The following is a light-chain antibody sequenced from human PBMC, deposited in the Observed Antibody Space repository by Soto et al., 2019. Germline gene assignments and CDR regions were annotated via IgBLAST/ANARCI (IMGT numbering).Light chain of an antibody. V-gene: IGLV1-47*01. CDR1: SSNIGSTY. CDR3: AVWDDSLSGLYV. J-gene: IGLJ1*01. Sequence: QSVLTQPPSASGTPGQRVTSSCSGSSSNIGSTYVYWYQQVPGTAPKLLIYRNNLRPSGVPDRFSGSKSGTSASLAISGLRSEDEADYYCAVWDDSLSGLYVFGSGTKVTVL. CDR2: RNN.